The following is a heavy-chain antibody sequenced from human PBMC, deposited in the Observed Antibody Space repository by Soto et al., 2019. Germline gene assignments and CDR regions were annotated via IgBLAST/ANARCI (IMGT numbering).Heavy chain of an antibody. J-gene: IGHJ4*02. CDR1: GGSISDYY. V-gene: IGHV4-59*08. CDR3: ARCGRSTNCYHAAY. CDR2: IYYSGST. D-gene: IGHD2-2*01. Sequence: SETLSLTCTVSGGSISDYYWNWIRQTPGKGLEWIGYIYYSGSTKYNPSLKSRATISVDTSKNQFSLNLSSVTAADTAGYYCARCGRSTNCYHAAYWGQGTLVTVSS.